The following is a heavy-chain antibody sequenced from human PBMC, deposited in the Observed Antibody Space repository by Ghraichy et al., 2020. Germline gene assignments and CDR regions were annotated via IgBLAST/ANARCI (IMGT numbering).Heavy chain of an antibody. Sequence: GGSLRLSCATSGFTFSSYAMNWVRQAPGKGLQWVSGVSGSGGSTYYADSVKGRFTISRDNSKNTLYLQMNSLRAEDTAVYYCAKRSGYDWGYYFDSWGQGTLVTVSS. CDR2: VSGSGGST. V-gene: IGHV3-23*01. J-gene: IGHJ4*02. D-gene: IGHD5-12*01. CDR1: GFTFSSYA. CDR3: AKRSGYDWGYYFDS.